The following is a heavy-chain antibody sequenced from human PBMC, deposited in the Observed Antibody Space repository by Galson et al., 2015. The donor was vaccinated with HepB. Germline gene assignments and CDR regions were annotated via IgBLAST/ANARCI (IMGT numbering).Heavy chain of an antibody. CDR1: GFTFSDYY. CDR3: ASVVGARAGYFDY. J-gene: IGHJ4*02. D-gene: IGHD1-26*01. Sequence: SLRLSCAASGFTFSDYYMSWIRQAPGKGLEWVSYISSSSSYTNYADSVKGRFTISRDNAKNSLYLQMNSLRAEDTAVYYCASVVGARAGYFDYWGQGTLVTVSS. V-gene: IGHV3-11*06. CDR2: ISSSSSYT.